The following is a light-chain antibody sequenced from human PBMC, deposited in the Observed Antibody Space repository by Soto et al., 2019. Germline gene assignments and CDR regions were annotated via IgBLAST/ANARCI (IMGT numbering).Light chain of an antibody. CDR2: AAS. CDR3: QQSYSTPRD. CDR1: QDINKN. Sequence: DSQMTQYPSSLSASVGDRVTITCQASQDINKNLIWYQQKPGRAPKLLIYAASSLQSGVPSRFSGSGSGTDFILTISSLQPEDFATYYCQQSYSTPRDFGQGTRLEI. J-gene: IGKJ5*01. V-gene: IGKV1-39*01.